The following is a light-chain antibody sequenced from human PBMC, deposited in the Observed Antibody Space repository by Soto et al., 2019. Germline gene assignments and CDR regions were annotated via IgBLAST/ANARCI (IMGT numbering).Light chain of an antibody. Sequence: QSVLTQPPSVSGAPGQRVTISCTGSSSNIGAGYDVHWYQQLPGTAPKLLIFANINRPSGVPDRFSGSKSGTSASLAITGLQAEDEADYYCQSYDTSLSGSVFGGGTTLTVL. CDR2: ANI. J-gene: IGLJ2*01. CDR3: QSYDTSLSGSV. CDR1: SSNIGAGYD. V-gene: IGLV1-40*01.